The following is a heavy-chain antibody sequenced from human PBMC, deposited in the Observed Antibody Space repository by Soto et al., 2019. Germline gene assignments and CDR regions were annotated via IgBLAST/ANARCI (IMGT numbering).Heavy chain of an antibody. CDR1: GYTFTSYG. CDR2: ISAYNGNT. J-gene: IGHJ4*02. Sequence: ASVKVSCKASGYTFTSYGISWVRQAPGQGLEWMGWISAYNGNTNYAQKLQGRVTMTTDTSTSTAYMELRSLRSDDTAVYYCAREGSVRFLAWLYRFDYWGQGTLVTVSS. V-gene: IGHV1-18*01. CDR3: AREGSVRFLAWLYRFDY. D-gene: IGHD3-3*01.